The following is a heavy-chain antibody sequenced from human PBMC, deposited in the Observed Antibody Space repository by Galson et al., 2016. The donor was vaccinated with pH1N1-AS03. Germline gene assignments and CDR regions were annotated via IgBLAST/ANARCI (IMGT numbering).Heavy chain of an antibody. J-gene: IGHJ4*02. D-gene: IGHD6-19*01. Sequence: ETLSLTCTASGDSIINYYWSWIRQSPGKALEWIGYVYYRGSTNYNPSLKSRVTISVDTSKNQFSLNLGSVTAAGTAVYYCARTVVAGWGYYFDYWGQGTLVTVSS. CDR2: VYYRGST. V-gene: IGHV4-59*01. CDR3: ARTVVAGWGYYFDY. CDR1: GDSIINYY.